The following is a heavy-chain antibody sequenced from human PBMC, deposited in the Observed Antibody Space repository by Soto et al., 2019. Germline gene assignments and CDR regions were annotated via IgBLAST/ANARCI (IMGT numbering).Heavy chain of an antibody. V-gene: IGHV4-59*12. D-gene: IGHD1-26*01. CDR2: IYYSGST. Sequence: PSXTLSLTCTVSGGSISSYYWSWIRQPPGKGLEWIGYIYYSGSTNYNPSLKSRVTISVDTSKNQFSLKLSSVTAADTAVYYCAKDSPLSGNYQDLDYWGLGTLVTVSS. J-gene: IGHJ4*02. CDR1: GGSISSYY. CDR3: AKDSPLSGNYQDLDY.